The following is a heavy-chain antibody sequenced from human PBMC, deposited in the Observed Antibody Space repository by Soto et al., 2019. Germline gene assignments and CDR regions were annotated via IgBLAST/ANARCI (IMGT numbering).Heavy chain of an antibody. CDR3: ARDFFRSRPQYCSGGSCYEGFDP. V-gene: IGHV1-69*13. CDR2: IIPIFGTA. Sequence: ASVQVSCKASGGTFSSYAISWVRQAPGQGLEWMGGIIPIFGTANYAQKFQGRVTITADESTSTAYMELSSLRSEDTAVYYCARDFFRSRPQYCSGGSCYEGFDPWGQGTLVTVSS. J-gene: IGHJ5*02. D-gene: IGHD2-15*01. CDR1: GGTFSSYA.